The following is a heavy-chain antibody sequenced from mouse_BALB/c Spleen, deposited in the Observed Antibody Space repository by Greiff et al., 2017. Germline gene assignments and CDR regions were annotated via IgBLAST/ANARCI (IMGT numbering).Heavy chain of an antibody. J-gene: IGHJ4*01. Sequence: VQLQQSGAELVRPGTSVKISCKASGYAFTNYWLGWVKQRPGHGLEWIGDIYPGSGNTYYNEKFKGKATLTADKSSSTAYMQLSSLTSEDSAVYFCARGGDYAMDYWGQGTSVTVSS. CDR1: GYAFTNYW. CDR3: ARGGDYAMDY. CDR2: IYPGSGNT. V-gene: IGHV1-63*01.